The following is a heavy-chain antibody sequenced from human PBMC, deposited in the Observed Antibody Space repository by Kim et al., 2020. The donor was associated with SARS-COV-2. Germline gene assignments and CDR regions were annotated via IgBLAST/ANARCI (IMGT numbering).Heavy chain of an antibody. CDR1: GLTFSSSA. J-gene: IGHJ6*02. V-gene: IGHV3-30-3*01. CDR2: ISYDGSNT. CDR3: TRDQAQNYYYFYGMDV. Sequence: GGSLRLSCVTSGLTFSSSAFHWVRQAPGKGLEWVAFISYDGSNTFYADSVKGRFTISRDISKDTVYLQMNSLRPGDTAVYYCTRDQAQNYYYFYGMDVWGQGTPVPVSS.